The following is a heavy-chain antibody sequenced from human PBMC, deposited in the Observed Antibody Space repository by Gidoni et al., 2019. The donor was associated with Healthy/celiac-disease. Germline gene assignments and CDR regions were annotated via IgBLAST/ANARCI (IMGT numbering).Heavy chain of an antibody. J-gene: IGHJ5*02. V-gene: IGHV3-7*01. Sequence: EVQLVASGGVLVQPGVSLRLSCAASGFPFRTYLLSWVRQAPGKGLEWVANIKQDGSEKYYVDSVKGRFTISRDNAKNSLYLQMNSLRAEDTAVYYCARALLVAVAGTIYNWFDPWGQGTLVTVSS. CDR1: GFPFRTYL. CDR2: IKQDGSEK. D-gene: IGHD6-19*01. CDR3: ARALLVAVAGTIYNWFDP.